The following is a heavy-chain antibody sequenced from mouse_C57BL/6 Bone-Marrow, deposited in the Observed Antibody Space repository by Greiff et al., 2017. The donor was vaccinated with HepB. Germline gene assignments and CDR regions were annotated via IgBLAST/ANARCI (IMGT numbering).Heavy chain of an antibody. J-gene: IGHJ3*01. CDR2: IYPGSGNT. CDR3: AREDGSSSWFAY. Sequence: QVQLQQSGAELVRPGASVKLSCKASGYTFTDYYINGVKQRPGQGLEWIARIYPGSGNTYYNEKFKGKATLTAEKSSSTAYMQLSSLPSEDSAVLFCAREDGSSSWFAYWGQGTLVTVSA. CDR1: GYTFTDYY. D-gene: IGHD1-1*01. V-gene: IGHV1-76*01.